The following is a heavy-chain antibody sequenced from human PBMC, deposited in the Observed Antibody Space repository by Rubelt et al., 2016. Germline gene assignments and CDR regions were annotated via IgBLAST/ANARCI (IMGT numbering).Heavy chain of an antibody. J-gene: IGHJ5*02. V-gene: IGHV1-69*01. Sequence: QVQLVQSGAEVKKPGSSVKVSCKASGGTFSSYAISWVRQAPGQGLEWMGGIIPIFGTANYASEFAGRLTVTADESTSPAYMGLSRLRSEDTAVYYCARDRGAAAGVDWFDPWGQGTLVTVSS. D-gene: IGHD6-13*01. CDR1: GGTFSSYA. CDR3: ARDRGAAAGVDWFDP. CDR2: IIPIFGTA.